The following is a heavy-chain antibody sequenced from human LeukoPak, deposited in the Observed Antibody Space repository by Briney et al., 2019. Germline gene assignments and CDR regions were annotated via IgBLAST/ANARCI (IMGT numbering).Heavy chain of an antibody. Sequence: PGGSMRLSCAASGFTFSDYNMRWIRQAPGKGLEWVSSISRSGSTKYYADSVKGRFTISRDNAKNSLFLQMNSLRAEDTALYYCAKGLERESRLDSWGQGTLVTVSS. CDR1: GFTFSDYN. V-gene: IGHV3-11*01. CDR3: AKGLERESRLDS. D-gene: IGHD1-1*01. J-gene: IGHJ4*02. CDR2: ISRSGSTK.